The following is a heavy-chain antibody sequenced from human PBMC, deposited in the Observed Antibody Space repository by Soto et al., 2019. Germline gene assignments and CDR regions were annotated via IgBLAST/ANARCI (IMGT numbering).Heavy chain of an antibody. D-gene: IGHD6-19*01. CDR1: GGSISSSSYY. Sequence: SETLSLTCTVSGGSISSSSYYWGWIRQPPGKGLERIGSIYYSGSTYYNPSLKSRVTISVDTSKNQFSLKLSSVTAADTAVYYCARNIAVAGGAFDYWGQGTLVTVSS. V-gene: IGHV4-39*01. CDR2: IYYSGST. J-gene: IGHJ4*02. CDR3: ARNIAVAGGAFDY.